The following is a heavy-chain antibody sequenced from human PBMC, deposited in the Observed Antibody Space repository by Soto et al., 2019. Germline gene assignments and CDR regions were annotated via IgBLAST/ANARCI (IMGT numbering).Heavy chain of an antibody. J-gene: IGHJ4*02. Sequence: PGGSLRLSCAASGFNFSSYSMNWVRQAPGKGLEWVSYISSSSSTIYYADSVKGRFTISRDNAKNSLYLQMSSLRSEDTAVYYCARVAVPAAIEQHSDYWGQGTLVTVSS. CDR2: ISSSSSTI. CDR1: GFNFSSYS. D-gene: IGHD2-2*02. V-gene: IGHV3-48*01. CDR3: ARVAVPAAIEQHSDY.